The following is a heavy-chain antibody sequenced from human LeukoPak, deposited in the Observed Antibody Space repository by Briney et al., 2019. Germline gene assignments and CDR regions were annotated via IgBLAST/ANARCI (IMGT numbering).Heavy chain of an antibody. CDR3: ARSFGWHFDL. Sequence: GGSLRLSCTASGFTFSGSEMSWVRQTPGKGLEWLSNIRTDGTTTYYADSVKGRFTISRDNAENSLYLQMDRLRPDDTALYYCARSFGWHFDLWGRGTLVTVPS. CDR1: GFTFSGSE. CDR2: IRTDGTTT. D-gene: IGHD3-16*01. J-gene: IGHJ2*01. V-gene: IGHV3-48*03.